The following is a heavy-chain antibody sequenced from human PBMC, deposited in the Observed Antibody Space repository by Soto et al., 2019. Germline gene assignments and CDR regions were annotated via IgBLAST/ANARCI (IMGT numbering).Heavy chain of an antibody. J-gene: IGHJ3*01. CDR2: IYYSGST. Sequence: PSETLSLTCTVSGGSISSYYWSWIRQPPGKGLEWIGYIYYSGSTNYNPSLKSRVTISVDTSKNQFSLKLSSVTAADTAVYYCARLAYNPIGVNVYGDDAFDLWGQGTMVTVSS. CDR3: ARLAYNPIGVNVYGDDAFDL. V-gene: IGHV4-59*08. D-gene: IGHD2-21*01. CDR1: GGSISSYY.